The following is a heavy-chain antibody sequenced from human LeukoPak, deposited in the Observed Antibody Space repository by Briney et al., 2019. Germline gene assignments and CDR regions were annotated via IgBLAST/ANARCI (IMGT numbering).Heavy chain of an antibody. Sequence: PGGSLRLSCAASGFTFSSYAMAWVRQAPGKGLEWVSGIPGSGVGTYYADSVKGRFTISRDNSKNTLYLQMSSLRPEDTAVYYCAQIDRVGVVPAALYYWGQGTLVTVSS. V-gene: IGHV3-23*01. CDR3: AQIDRVGVVPAALYY. CDR2: IPGSGVGT. D-gene: IGHD2-2*01. CDR1: GFTFSSYA. J-gene: IGHJ4*02.